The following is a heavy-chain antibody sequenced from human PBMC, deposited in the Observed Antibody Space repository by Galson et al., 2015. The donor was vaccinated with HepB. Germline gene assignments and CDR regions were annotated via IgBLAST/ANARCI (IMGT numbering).Heavy chain of an antibody. Sequence: SLRLSCAASGFTFSSYGMHWVRQAPGKGLEWIGEIYHSGSTNYNPSLKSRVTISVDKSKNQFSLKLSSVTVADTAVYYCARDRPGYCSGGDCHLWGRGTLVAVSS. CDR1: GFTFSSYG. V-gene: IGHV4-4*02. J-gene: IGHJ2*01. CDR2: IYHSGST. D-gene: IGHD2-15*01. CDR3: ARDRPGYCSGGDCHL.